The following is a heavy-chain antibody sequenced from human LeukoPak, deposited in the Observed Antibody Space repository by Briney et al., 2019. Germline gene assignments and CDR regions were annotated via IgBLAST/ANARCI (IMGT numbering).Heavy chain of an antibody. Sequence: ASVKVSCKVSGYTLTELSMHWVRQAPGKGLEWMGGFDPEDGETIYAQKFQGRVTMTEDTSTDTAYMELSSLRSEDTAVYYCARGGASYDFWSGYAGNPYYYYYYMDVWGKGTTVTVSS. D-gene: IGHD3-3*01. V-gene: IGHV1-24*01. CDR3: ARGGASYDFWSGYAGNPYYYYYYMDV. J-gene: IGHJ6*03. CDR1: GYTLTELS. CDR2: FDPEDGET.